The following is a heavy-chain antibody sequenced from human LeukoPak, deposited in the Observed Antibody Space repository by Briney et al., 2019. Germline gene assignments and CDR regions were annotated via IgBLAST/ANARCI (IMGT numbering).Heavy chain of an antibody. D-gene: IGHD3-10*01. CDR2: ISSSGSTI. Sequence: GGSLRLSCAASGYTFSCYEMNWVRQAPGKGLEWVSYISSSGSTIYYADSVKGRFTISRDNAKNSLYLQMNSLRAEDTAVYYCARAFGPGYFDYWGQGTPVTVSS. CDR3: ARAFGPGYFDY. V-gene: IGHV3-48*03. CDR1: GYTFSCYE. J-gene: IGHJ4*02.